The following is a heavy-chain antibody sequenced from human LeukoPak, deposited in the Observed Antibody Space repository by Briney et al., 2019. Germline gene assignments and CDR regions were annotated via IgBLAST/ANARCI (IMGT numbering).Heavy chain of an antibody. D-gene: IGHD3-10*01. CDR3: ARAADYYGSGGAFDI. CDR2: IYHSGST. CDR1: GGSISSGGYS. V-gene: IGHV4-30-2*01. Sequence: SQTLSLTCAVSGGSISSGGYSWSWIRQPPGKGLEWIGYIYHSGSTYYNPSLKSRVTISVDRSKNQFSLKLSSVTAADTAVYYCARAADYYGSGGAFDIWGQGTMVTVSS. J-gene: IGHJ3*02.